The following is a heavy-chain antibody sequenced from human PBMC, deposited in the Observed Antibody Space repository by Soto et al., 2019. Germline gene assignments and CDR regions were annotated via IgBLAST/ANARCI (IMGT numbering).Heavy chain of an antibody. CDR3: AAKDDYSNYGWFDP. CDR2: INAGNGNT. Sequence: ASVKVSCKASGYTFTSYAMHWVRQAPGQRLEWMGWINAGNGNTKYSQKFQGRVTITMDTSASTAYMELSSLRSEDTAVYYCAAKDDYSNYGWFDPWGQGTLVTVSS. D-gene: IGHD4-4*01. CDR1: GYTFTSYA. V-gene: IGHV1-3*01. J-gene: IGHJ5*02.